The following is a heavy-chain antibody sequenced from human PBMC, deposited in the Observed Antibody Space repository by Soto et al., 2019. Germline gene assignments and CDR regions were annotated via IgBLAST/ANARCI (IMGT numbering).Heavy chain of an antibody. Sequence: SLRLSCAASGFTFSSYAMHWVRQAPGKGLEWVAVISYDGSNKYYADSVKGRFTISRDNSKNTLYLQMNSLRAEDTAVYYCARVEGITMIVVVTHYGMDVSGQGTTVTVSS. CDR2: ISYDGSNK. J-gene: IGHJ6*02. CDR3: ARVEGITMIVVVTHYGMDV. D-gene: IGHD3-22*01. CDR1: GFTFSSYA. V-gene: IGHV3-30-3*01.